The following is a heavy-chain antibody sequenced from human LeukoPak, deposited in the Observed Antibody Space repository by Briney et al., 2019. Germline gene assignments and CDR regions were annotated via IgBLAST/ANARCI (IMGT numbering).Heavy chain of an antibody. D-gene: IGHD5-12*01. J-gene: IGHJ4*02. CDR3: AKGAYDYIEIAYFDY. CDR2: IIGSSGST. Sequence: GGSLRLSCVASGFSFNDYAMNWVRQAPGKGLEWVSLIIGSSGSTFYADSVKGRFTISRDKSKNTLYLQMNSLRAEDTAVYYCAKGAYDYIEIAYFDYWGQGSLVTVSS. CDR1: GFSFNDYA. V-gene: IGHV3-23*01.